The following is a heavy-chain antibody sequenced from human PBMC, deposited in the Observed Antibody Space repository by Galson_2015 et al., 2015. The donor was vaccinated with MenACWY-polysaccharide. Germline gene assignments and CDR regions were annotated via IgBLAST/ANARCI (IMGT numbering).Heavy chain of an antibody. CDR3: TGSSSPPKGGDWYVDL. CDR2: IYYSGST. D-gene: IGHD6-13*01. J-gene: IGHJ2*01. Sequence: ETLSLTCTVSGGSISNYYWSWIWQPPGKGLEWIGYIYYSGSTNYNPSLKSRVTISIDKSKNQFSLKLISVSAADTAVYYCTGSSSPPKGGDWYVDLWGRGTLVTVSS. V-gene: IGHV4-59*01. CDR1: GGSISNYY.